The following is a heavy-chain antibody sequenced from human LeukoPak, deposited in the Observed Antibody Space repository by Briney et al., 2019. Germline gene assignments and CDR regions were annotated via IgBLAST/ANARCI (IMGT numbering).Heavy chain of an antibody. J-gene: IGHJ4*02. Sequence: GGSLRLSCAASGFNFRDYGMHWVRRTPGKGLEWVAFIRSDGSDKYYADSVKGRFAISRDTSRNTLYLQMNSLRAEDTAVYYCARLGGYSLDYWGQGTLVTVSS. CDR2: IRSDGSDK. CDR1: GFNFRDYG. V-gene: IGHV3-30*02. D-gene: IGHD4-23*01. CDR3: ARLGGYSLDY.